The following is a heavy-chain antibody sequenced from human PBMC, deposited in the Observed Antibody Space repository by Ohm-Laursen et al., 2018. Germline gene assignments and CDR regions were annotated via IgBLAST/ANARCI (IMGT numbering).Heavy chain of an antibody. Sequence: SLRLSCSASGFTFSDYYMSWVRQAPGKGLEWVSYTSSSGSTIYYADSVKGQFTISRDNAKTTLYLQMNSLRAEDTAVYYCARDAPNYKTISGVVTALGMDVWGQGTTVTVSS. D-gene: IGHD3-3*01. CDR2: TSSSGSTI. J-gene: IGHJ6*02. CDR1: GFTFSDYY. CDR3: ARDAPNYKTISGVVTALGMDV. V-gene: IGHV3-11*04.